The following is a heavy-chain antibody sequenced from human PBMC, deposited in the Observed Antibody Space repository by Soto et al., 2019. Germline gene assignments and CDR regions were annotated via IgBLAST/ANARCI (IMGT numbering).Heavy chain of an antibody. V-gene: IGHV3-30*18. CDR3: AKDSSGSYLYYYYGMDV. CDR2: ISYDGSNK. Sequence: GGSLRLSCAASGFTFSGYWMHWVRQAPGKGLEWVAVISYDGSNKYYADSVKGRFTISRDNSKNTLYLQMNSLRAEDTAVYYCAKDSSGSYLYYYYGMDVWGQGTTVTVSS. D-gene: IGHD3-10*01. CDR1: GFTFSGYW. J-gene: IGHJ6*02.